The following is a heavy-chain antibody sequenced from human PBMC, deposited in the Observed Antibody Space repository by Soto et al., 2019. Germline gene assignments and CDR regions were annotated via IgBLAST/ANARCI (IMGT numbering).Heavy chain of an antibody. D-gene: IGHD3-3*02. V-gene: IGHV4-31*11. CDR1: GDAISSDPYS. J-gene: IGHJ5*02. CDR3: ARKGGRVAAFNWFDP. Sequence: QVQLQESGPGLVKPSQTLSLTCAVSGDAISSDPYSWSWIRQVPGKGLEWIGYIYSSGNTYYNPSFRGRVPMSVSPSKNQFSLNLTSVTAADTAVYYCARKGGRVAAFNWFDPWGQGTLVTVSS. CDR2: IYSSGNT.